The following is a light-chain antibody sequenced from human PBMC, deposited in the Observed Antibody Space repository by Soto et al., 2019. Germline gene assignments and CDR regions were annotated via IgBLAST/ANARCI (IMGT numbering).Light chain of an antibody. Sequence: DIQMTQSPSSVSASVGDTVTITCRASQDILSWLAWYQQKPGEAPRLLIYASSNLRSGVPSXSSGSRSGTEFTLTISSLQPEDFATYYCQQANTFPITFGPGTRLDIK. CDR1: QDILSW. V-gene: IGKV1-12*01. CDR3: QQANTFPIT. CDR2: ASS. J-gene: IGKJ3*01.